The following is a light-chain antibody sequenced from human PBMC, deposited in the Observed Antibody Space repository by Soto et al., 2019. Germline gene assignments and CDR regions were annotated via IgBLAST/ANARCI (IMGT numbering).Light chain of an antibody. Sequence: DIQMTQSPSALSASVGDRVTITCQASQDISDVLNWYRQKSGKAPEVLIYSASTLQSGVPSRFSGRGSGTDFTLTIIGLQSEDFATYYCQQSYTTPRTFGAGTKVDIK. CDR3: QQSYTTPRT. V-gene: IGKV1-39*01. J-gene: IGKJ4*02. CDR2: SAS. CDR1: QDISDV.